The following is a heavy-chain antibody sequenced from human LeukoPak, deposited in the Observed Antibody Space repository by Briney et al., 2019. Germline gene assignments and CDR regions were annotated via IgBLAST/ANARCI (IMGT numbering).Heavy chain of an antibody. CDR3: ARTDADYDILTGYYGWFDP. J-gene: IGHJ5*02. CDR1: GDSVSSNSAA. V-gene: IGHV6-1*01. CDR2: TYYRSKWYN. D-gene: IGHD3-9*01. Sequence: SQTLSLTCAISGDSVSSNSAAWNWIRQSPSRGLEWLGRTYYRSKWYNDYAVSVKSRITINPDTSKNQFSLQLNSVTPEDTAVYYCARTDADYDILTGYYGWFDPWGQGTLVTVSS.